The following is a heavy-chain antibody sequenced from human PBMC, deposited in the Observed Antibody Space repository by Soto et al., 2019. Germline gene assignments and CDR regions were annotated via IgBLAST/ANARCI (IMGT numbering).Heavy chain of an antibody. D-gene: IGHD5-12*01. CDR1: VFTFSSYA. Sequence: GWSLRLACASSVFTFSSYAMMWVRQGPGKGLEWVSTISGSGDSTYYADSVKGRFTISRDNSKNTLSLQMNSLRAGDTAVYYCAKVRPIVATTLIYFFDYWGQGTLVTVSS. CDR2: ISGSGDST. CDR3: AKVRPIVATTLIYFFDY. J-gene: IGHJ4*02. V-gene: IGHV3-23*01.